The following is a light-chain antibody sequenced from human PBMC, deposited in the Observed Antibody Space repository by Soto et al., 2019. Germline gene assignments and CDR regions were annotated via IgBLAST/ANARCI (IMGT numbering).Light chain of an antibody. V-gene: IGKV1-5*03. CDR3: QQDNSYTIT. J-gene: IGKJ5*01. Sequence: DIQMTQSPSTLSAFVGDRVTITCRASQSISSWLAWYQQKPGKAPKSLISKASSLESGVPSRFSGGGSGTEVTLNISSLQPDDCATYYCQQDNSYTITFGQGTRLESK. CDR1: QSISSW. CDR2: KAS.